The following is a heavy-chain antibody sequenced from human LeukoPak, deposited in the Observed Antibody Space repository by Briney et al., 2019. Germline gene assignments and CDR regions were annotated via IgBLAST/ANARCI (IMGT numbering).Heavy chain of an antibody. CDR2: IIPIFGTA. J-gene: IGHJ4*02. D-gene: IGHD2-21*02. V-gene: IGHV1-69*13. Sequence: ASVKVSCKASGGTFSSYAISWVRQAPGQGLEWMGGIIPIFGTANYAQKFQGRVTITADESTSTAYMELSSLRSEDTAVYYCAREAVYCGGDCYLDYWAREPWSPSPQ. CDR1: GGTFSSYA. CDR3: AREAVYCGGDCYLDY.